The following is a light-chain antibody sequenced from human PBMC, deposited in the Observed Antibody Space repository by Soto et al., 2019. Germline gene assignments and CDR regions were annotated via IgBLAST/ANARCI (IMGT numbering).Light chain of an antibody. Sequence: QSALTHPRSVSGAPGQAVTISCTGVSSDVGGYNHVSWYQHHPGKAPKLLIYDVTKRPSGVPDRFSGSKSGNTASLTISGLQAEDEADYHCCSNADTSTFVFGTGTKVTVI. V-gene: IGLV2-11*01. CDR2: DVT. CDR1: SSDVGGYNH. CDR3: CSNADTSTFV. J-gene: IGLJ1*01.